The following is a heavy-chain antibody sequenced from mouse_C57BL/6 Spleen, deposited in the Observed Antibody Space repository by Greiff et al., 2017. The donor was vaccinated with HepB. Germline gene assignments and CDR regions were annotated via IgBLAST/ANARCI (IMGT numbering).Heavy chain of an antibody. CDR2: IHPNSGST. D-gene: IGHD2-4*01. J-gene: IGHJ1*03. CDR1: GYTFTSYW. Sequence: QVQLQQPGAELLKPGASVKLSCKASGYTFTSYWMHWVKQRPGQGLEWIGMIHPNSGSTNYNEKFKSKATLTVDKSSSTAYMQLSSLTSEDSAVYYCARGGGMITTKYFDVWGTGTTVTVSS. V-gene: IGHV1-64*01. CDR3: ARGGGMITTKYFDV.